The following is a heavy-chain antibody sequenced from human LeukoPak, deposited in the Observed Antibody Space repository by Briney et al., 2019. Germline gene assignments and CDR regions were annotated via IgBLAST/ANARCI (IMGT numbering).Heavy chain of an antibody. CDR1: GGSISTYC. CDR2: IYTSGST. D-gene: IGHD3-10*01. J-gene: IGHJ6*02. Sequence: SETLSLTCTASGGSISTYCWICIRQPAGKGLEWIGRIYTSGSTNYNPSLKSRVTMSVDTSKNQFSLKLSSVTAADTAVYYCAREAELLWFGELLYNGMDVWGQGTTVTVSS. CDR3: AREAELLWFGELLYNGMDV. V-gene: IGHV4-4*07.